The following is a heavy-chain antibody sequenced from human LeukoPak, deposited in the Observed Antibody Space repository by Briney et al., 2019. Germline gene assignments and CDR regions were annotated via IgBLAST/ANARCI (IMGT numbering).Heavy chain of an antibody. CDR3: TRWRGTSMLYD. J-gene: IGHJ4*02. V-gene: IGHV3-49*04. CDR1: GFTFGDYA. Sequence: GGSLSLPCRTSGFTFGDYAMSWVRQTPGKGLGCVASINGRIIEYSASVKGRFSISRDDSRSTAYLQMNTLKIEDTAVYYCTRWRGTSMLYDWGQGTPGTVSS. D-gene: IGHD2-8*01. CDR2: INGRII.